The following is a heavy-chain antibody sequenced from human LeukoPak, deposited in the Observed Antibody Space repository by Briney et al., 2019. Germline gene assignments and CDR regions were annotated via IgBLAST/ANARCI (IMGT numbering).Heavy chain of an antibody. D-gene: IGHD1-26*01. J-gene: IGHJ4*02. CDR2: MNPNSGNT. V-gene: IGHV1-8*01. CDR3: ARSTMGARRRYDY. CDR1: KDTFTIYD. Sequence: ASVKVSCKASKDTFTIYDVNWVRQATGLGLEWMGWMNPNSGNTGYAQKFQGRVTMTMNSSISTAYMELTSLTSKDTAVYYCARSTMGARRRYDYWGQGTLVTVSS.